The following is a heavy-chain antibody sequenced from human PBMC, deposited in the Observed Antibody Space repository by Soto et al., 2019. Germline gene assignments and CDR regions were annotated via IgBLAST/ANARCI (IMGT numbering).Heavy chain of an antibody. D-gene: IGHD4-4*01. CDR3: ARLGITTSYGMDV. CDR1: GYSFTSYW. Sequence: GESLKISCKASGYSFTSYWIGWVRQMPGKGLEWMGRIDPSDSYTNYSPSFQGHVTISTDKSISTAYLQWSSLKASDTAMYYCARLGITTSYGMDVWGQGTTVTVSS. V-gene: IGHV5-10-1*01. CDR2: IDPSDSYT. J-gene: IGHJ6*02.